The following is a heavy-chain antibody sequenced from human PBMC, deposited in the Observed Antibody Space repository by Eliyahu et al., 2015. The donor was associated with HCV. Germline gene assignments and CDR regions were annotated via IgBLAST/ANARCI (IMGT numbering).Heavy chain of an antibody. CDR2: IYYSGST. D-gene: IGHD2-2*01. CDR1: GGSIXSSSYY. V-gene: IGHV4-39*01. CDR3: ASPGNAIGYCSSTSCYLAY. Sequence: QLQLQESGPGLVKPSETLSLTCTVSGGSIXSSSYYWGWIRQPPGKGLEWIGSIYYSGSTYYNPSLKSRVTISVDTSKNQFSLKLSSVTAADTAVYYCASPGNAIGYCSSTSCYLAYWGQGTLVTVSS. J-gene: IGHJ4*02.